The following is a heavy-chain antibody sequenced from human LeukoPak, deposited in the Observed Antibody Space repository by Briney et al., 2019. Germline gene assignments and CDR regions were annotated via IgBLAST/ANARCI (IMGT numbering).Heavy chain of an antibody. CDR1: GGSVSSGSYY. CDR3: ARGSYDILTGYYPTYYYYYGMDV. Sequence: SETLSLTCTVSGGSVSSGSYYWSWIRQPPGKGLEWIGYIYYSGSTNYNPSLKSQVTISVDTSQNQFSLKLSSVTAADTAVYYCARGSYDILTGYYPTYYYYYGMDVWGKGTTVTVSS. CDR2: IYYSGST. D-gene: IGHD3-9*01. V-gene: IGHV4-61*01. J-gene: IGHJ6*04.